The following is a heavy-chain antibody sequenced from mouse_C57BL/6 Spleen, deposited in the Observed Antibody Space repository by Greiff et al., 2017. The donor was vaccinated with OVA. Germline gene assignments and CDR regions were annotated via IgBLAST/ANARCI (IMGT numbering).Heavy chain of an antibody. CDR1: GYTFTSYT. CDR2: INPSSGYT. V-gene: IGHV1-4*01. CDR3: ASSGTGYYFAY. J-gene: IGHJ2*01. D-gene: IGHD3-2*02. Sequence: QVQLQQSGAELARPGASVKMSCKASGYTFTSYTMHWVKQRPGQGLEWIGYINPSSGYTKYNQKFKDKATLTADKSSSTAYMQLSSLTSEDSAVYYCASSGTGYYFAYWGQGTTLTVSS.